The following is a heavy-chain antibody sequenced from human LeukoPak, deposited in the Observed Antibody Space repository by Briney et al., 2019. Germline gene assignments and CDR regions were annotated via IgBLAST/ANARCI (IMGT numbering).Heavy chain of an antibody. CDR3: TRLLLRGTGMDV. Sequence: GGSLRLSCAASGFTFSSYATSWVRQAPGKGLEWVSTFGGSGGSTYYADFVKGRLTISRENSKNTLFLQMNSLRAEDTAVYYCTRLLLRGTGMDVWGQGTTVTVSS. D-gene: IGHD2-15*01. V-gene: IGHV3-23*01. J-gene: IGHJ6*02. CDR1: GFTFSSYA. CDR2: FGGSGGST.